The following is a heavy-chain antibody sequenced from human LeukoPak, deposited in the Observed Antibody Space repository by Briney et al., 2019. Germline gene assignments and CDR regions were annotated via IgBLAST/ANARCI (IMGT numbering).Heavy chain of an antibody. CDR1: GFTFSSYG. Sequence: GVSLRLSCAASGFTFSSYGMHWVRQAPGKGLEWVAVISYDGSNKYYADSVKGRFTISRDNSKNTLYLQMNSLRAEDTAVYYCANPEIVGATDDAFDIWGQGTMVTVSS. CDR3: ANPEIVGATDDAFDI. CDR2: ISYDGSNK. D-gene: IGHD1-26*01. V-gene: IGHV3-30*18. J-gene: IGHJ3*02.